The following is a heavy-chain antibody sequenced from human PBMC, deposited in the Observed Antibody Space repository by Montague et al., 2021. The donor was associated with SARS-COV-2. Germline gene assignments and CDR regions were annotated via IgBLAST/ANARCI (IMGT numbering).Heavy chain of an antibody. Sequence: SETLSLTCAVYGGSFSGYDWTWIRQSPGKGLEWIGEINQSGNTKYTPSLKSRVTISVDTSKNQFSLKLSSVTAADTAVYYCARVGVPYYDILTGYYIEGSDAFDIWGQGTMVTVSS. CDR3: ARVGVPYYDILTGYYIEGSDAFDI. CDR2: INQSGNT. V-gene: IGHV4-34*01. CDR1: GGSFSGYD. D-gene: IGHD3-9*01. J-gene: IGHJ3*02.